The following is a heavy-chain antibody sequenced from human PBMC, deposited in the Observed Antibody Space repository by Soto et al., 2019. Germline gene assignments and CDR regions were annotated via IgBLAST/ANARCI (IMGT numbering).Heavy chain of an antibody. Sequence: VGSLRLSCAASGFTFSDYYMSWISQAPGKGLEWVSYISSSSSYTNYADSVKGRFTISRDNAKNSLYLQMNSLRAEDTAVYYCARVFEGGWYSDNYYGMDVWGQGTTVTAP. CDR1: GFTFSDYY. J-gene: IGHJ6*02. V-gene: IGHV3-11*06. CDR2: ISSSSSYT. D-gene: IGHD6-19*01. CDR3: ARVFEGGWYSDNYYGMDV.